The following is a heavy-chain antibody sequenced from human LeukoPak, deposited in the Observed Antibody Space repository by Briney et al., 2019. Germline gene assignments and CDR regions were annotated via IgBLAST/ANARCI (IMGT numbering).Heavy chain of an antibody. CDR2: IYYSGST. J-gene: IGHJ1*01. CDR3: ARVGVAGYFQH. CDR1: GGSFSGYY. D-gene: IGHD1-26*01. Sequence: PSETLSLTCAVYGGSFSGYYWSWIRQPPGKGLEWIGYIYYSGSTNYNPSLKSRVTISVDTSKNQFSLKLSSVTAADTAVYYCARVGVAGYFQHWGQGTLVTVSS. V-gene: IGHV4-59*01.